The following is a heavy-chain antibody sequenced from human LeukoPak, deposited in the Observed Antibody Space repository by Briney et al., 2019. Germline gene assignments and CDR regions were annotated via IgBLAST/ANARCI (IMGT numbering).Heavy chain of an antibody. D-gene: IGHD2-2*01. Sequence: SETLSLTCAVYGGSFSGYYWSWIRQPPGKGLEWIGEINHSGSTNYNPSLKSRVTISVDTSKNQFSLKLNSVTAADTAVYYCARGGVVPAAGYNCFDPWGQGTLVIVSS. CDR2: INHSGST. CDR1: GGSFSGYY. V-gene: IGHV4-34*01. J-gene: IGHJ5*02. CDR3: ARGGVVPAAGYNCFDP.